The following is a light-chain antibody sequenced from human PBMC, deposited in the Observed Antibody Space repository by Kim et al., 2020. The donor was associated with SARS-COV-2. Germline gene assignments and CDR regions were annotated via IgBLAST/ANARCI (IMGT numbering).Light chain of an antibody. CDR2: GAS. J-gene: IGKJ1*01. CDR3: QHYDTGPRT. CDR1: QSVRSN. Sequence: EIVMTQSPATLSVSPGERATLSCRASQSVRSNLAWYQKKPGQAPRLLIYGASTRATGIPVRFSGSGSGTEFTLTISSLQSEDFAVYYCQHYDTGPRTFGQGTKVDIK. V-gene: IGKV3-15*01.